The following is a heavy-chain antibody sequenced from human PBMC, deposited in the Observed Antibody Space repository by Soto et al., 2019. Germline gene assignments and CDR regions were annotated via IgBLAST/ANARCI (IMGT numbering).Heavy chain of an antibody. V-gene: IGHV4-59*01. CDR3: ARLGARVYDY. CDR2: IYYSGST. Sequence: SETLSLTCTVSGGSISSYYWSWIRQPPGKGLEWIGYIYYSGSTNYNPSLKSRVTISVDTSKNQFSLKLSSVTAADTAVYYCARLGARVYDYWGKGSSVTGSS. CDR1: GGSISSYY. D-gene: IGHD5-12*01. J-gene: IGHJ6*04.